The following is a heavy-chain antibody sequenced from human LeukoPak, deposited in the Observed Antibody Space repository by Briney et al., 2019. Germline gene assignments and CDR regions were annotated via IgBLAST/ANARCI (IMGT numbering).Heavy chain of an antibody. CDR3: ARHRRGYDFWSGYYRPYYFDY. CDR2: IYYSGST. J-gene: IGHJ4*02. D-gene: IGHD3-3*01. CDR1: GGSISSYY. V-gene: IGHV4-59*08. Sequence: TTSETPSLTCTVSGGSISSYYWSWIRQPPGKGLGWIGYIYYSGSTNYNPSLKSRVTISVDTSKNQFSLKLSSVTAADTAVYYCARHRRGYDFWSGYYRPYYFDYWGQGTLVTVSS.